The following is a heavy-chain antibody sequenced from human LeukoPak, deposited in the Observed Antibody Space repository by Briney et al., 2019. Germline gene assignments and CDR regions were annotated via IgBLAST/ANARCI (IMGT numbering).Heavy chain of an antibody. J-gene: IGHJ4*02. CDR1: GFTFSSYA. D-gene: IGHD3-3*02. Sequence: GGSLRLSCAASGFTFSSYAMSWVRQAPGKGLEWVSYISSISTPIYYADSVKGRFTMSRDNAKNSLYLQMNSLRPEDTAVYYCARESISGARDFDFWGQGTLVTVSS. CDR3: ARESISGARDFDF. CDR2: ISSISTPI. V-gene: IGHV3-48*01.